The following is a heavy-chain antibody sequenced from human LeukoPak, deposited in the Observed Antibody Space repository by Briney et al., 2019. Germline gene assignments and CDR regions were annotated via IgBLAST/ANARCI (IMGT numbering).Heavy chain of an antibody. V-gene: IGHV3-49*03. J-gene: IGHJ3*02. CDR1: GFTFGDYA. CDR3: SRDLTRSVAYDI. Sequence: GGSLRLSCTATGFTFGDYAMSWFRQAPGKGLEWVSFIRSKAYGGARGYAASVRGRFNISRDDSNSIAYLQMNSLKTEHTAVYYCSRDLTRSVAYDIWGQGTKVTVSS. CDR2: IRSKAYGGAR. D-gene: IGHD3-10*01.